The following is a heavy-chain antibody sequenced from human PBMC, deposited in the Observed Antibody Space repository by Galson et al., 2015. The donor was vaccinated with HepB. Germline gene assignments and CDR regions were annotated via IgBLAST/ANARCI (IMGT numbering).Heavy chain of an antibody. CDR2: IKSKTDGGTT. D-gene: IGHD2-2*01. V-gene: IGHV3-15*07. CDR1: GFTFSNAW. J-gene: IGHJ3*02. CDR3: TTDFASPCQNHNDCSSTSCSGLCAFDI. Sequence: SLRLSCAASGFTFSNAWMNWVRQAPGKGLEWVGRIKSKTDGGTTDYAAPVKGRFTISRDDSKNTLYLQMNSLKTEDTAVYYCTTDFASPCQNHNDCSSTSCSGLCAFDIWGQGTMVTVSS.